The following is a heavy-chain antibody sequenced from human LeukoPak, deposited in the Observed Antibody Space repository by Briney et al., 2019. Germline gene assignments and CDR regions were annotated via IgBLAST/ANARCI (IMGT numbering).Heavy chain of an antibody. CDR3: ARNPDYDFWSGYHRAGMDV. V-gene: IGHV4-34*01. Sequence: SETLSLTCAVYGGSFSGYYWSWIRQPPGKGLEWIGEINHSGSTNYNPSLKSRVTISVDTSKNQFSLKLSSVTAADTAVYYCARNPDYDFWSGYHRAGMDVWGQGTTVTVSS. CDR1: GGSFSGYY. CDR2: INHSGST. D-gene: IGHD3-3*01. J-gene: IGHJ6*02.